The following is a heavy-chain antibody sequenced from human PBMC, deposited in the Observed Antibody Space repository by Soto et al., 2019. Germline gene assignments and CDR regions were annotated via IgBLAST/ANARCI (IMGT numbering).Heavy chain of an antibody. Sequence: GFMRLSCAAPVFTFRSYGMHWVREAPGKGLEWVAVIWYDGSNKYYADSVKGRFTISRDNSKNTLYLQMNSLRAEDTAVYYCARDGGGGSRSPGIGYWGQGTLVTVSS. CDR3: ARDGGGGSRSPGIGY. V-gene: IGHV3-33*01. J-gene: IGHJ4*02. CDR2: IWYDGSNK. D-gene: IGHD1-26*01. CDR1: VFTFRSYG.